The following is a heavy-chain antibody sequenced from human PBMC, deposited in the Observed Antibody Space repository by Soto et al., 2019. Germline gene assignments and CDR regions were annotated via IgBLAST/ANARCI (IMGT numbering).Heavy chain of an antibody. CDR3: ARNATVTTCFDY. V-gene: IGHV4-31*03. CDR1: GGSISSGGYY. D-gene: IGHD4-17*01. J-gene: IGHJ4*02. Sequence: QVQLQESGPGLVKPSQTLSLTCTVSGGSISSGGYYWSWIRQHPGKGLEWIGYIYYSGSTYYNPSLKSRVTLSVATSKNQFSLKLSSVTAAATAVYSCARNATVTTCFDYWGQGTLVTVSS. CDR2: IYYSGST.